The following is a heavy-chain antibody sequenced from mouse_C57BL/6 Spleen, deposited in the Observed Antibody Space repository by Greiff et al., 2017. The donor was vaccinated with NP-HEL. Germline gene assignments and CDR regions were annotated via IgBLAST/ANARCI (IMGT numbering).Heavy chain of an antibody. CDR3: ARNPRGSSPYWYFDV. Sequence: VQLQQPGAELVRPGSSVKLSCKASGYTFTSYWMDWVKQRPGQGLEWIGNIYPSDSETHYNQKFKDKATLTVDKSSSTAYMQLSSLTSEDSAVYYCARNPRGSSPYWYFDVWGIGTTVTVSS. CDR1: GYTFTSYW. V-gene: IGHV1-61*01. J-gene: IGHJ1*03. CDR2: IYPSDSET. D-gene: IGHD1-1*01.